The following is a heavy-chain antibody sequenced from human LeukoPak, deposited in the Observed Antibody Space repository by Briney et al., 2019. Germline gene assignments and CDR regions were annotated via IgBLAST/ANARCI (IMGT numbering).Heavy chain of an antibody. CDR3: ARDATTVTESRFDP. J-gene: IGHJ5*02. V-gene: IGHV7-4-1*02. CDR2: INTNTGNP. Sequence: ASVKVSCKASGYTFTSYAMNWVRQAPGQGLEWMGWINTNTGNPTYAQGFTGRFVFSLDTSVSTAYLQISSLKAEDTAVYYCARDATTVTESRFDPWGQGTLVTVSS. CDR1: GYTFTSYA. D-gene: IGHD4-17*01.